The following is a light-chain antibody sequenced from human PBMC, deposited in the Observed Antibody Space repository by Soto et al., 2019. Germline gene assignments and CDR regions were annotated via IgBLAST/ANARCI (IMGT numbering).Light chain of an antibody. CDR1: QNISNY. V-gene: IGKV3-11*01. J-gene: IGKJ1*01. Sequence: EIVLTQSPGTLSLSPGERATLSCRASQNISNYLIWYQQKPGQAPRLLIYDASNRATGIPARFSGSGSGTDFTLTISRLKPEDFAVYYCQQRSSWPRTFGLGTKVDI. CDR3: QQRSSWPRT. CDR2: DAS.